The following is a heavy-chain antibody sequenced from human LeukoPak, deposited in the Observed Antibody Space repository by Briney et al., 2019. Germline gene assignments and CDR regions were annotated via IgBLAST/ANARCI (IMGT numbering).Heavy chain of an antibody. Sequence: GGSLRLSCSAYGFTFSSYTRNWVRQPPGKGLEWISNIGTSSTTIYYADSVKGRFTISRDNAKNSLYLQMNSLRADDTAVYYCARFAAGGSHYYYMDLWGKGSTVTVSS. CDR1: GFTFSSYT. V-gene: IGHV3-48*01. D-gene: IGHD6-25*01. CDR3: ARFAAGGSHYYYMDL. J-gene: IGHJ6*03. CDR2: IGTSSTTI.